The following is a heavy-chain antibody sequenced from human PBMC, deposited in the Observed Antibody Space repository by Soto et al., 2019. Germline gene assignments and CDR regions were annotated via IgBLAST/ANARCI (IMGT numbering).Heavy chain of an antibody. V-gene: IGHV1-18*01. CDR3: ARTGELRLDS. CDR2: ISAYSGKT. Sequence: QVHLVQSGAEVKKPGASVRVSCKASGYTFSNYGISWVRQAPGQGLEWMGWISAYSGKTNYAQSLQVRVTMTTDTSTNTAYMELRSLTSDDTAGDYCARTGELRLDSWGQGTLVTVSS. J-gene: IGHJ4*02. D-gene: IGHD1-7*01. CDR1: GYTFSNYG.